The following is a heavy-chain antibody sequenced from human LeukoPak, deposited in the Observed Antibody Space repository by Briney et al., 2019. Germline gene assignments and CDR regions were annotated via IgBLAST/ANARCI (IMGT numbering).Heavy chain of an antibody. CDR1: GFTFSNYA. Sequence: GGSLRLSCAASGFTFSNYAMNWVRQAPGKRLEWVSSITGNGRDTYYADSVRGRFTISRDNSKNTLYLQMNSLRAEDAAVYFCAKAPVTSCRGAYCYPFDSWGQGTLVTVSS. D-gene: IGHD2-21*01. CDR2: ITGNGRDT. CDR3: AKAPVTSCRGAYCYPFDS. V-gene: IGHV3-23*01. J-gene: IGHJ4*02.